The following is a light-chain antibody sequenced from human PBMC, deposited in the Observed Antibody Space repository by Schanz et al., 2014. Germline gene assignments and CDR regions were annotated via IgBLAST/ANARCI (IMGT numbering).Light chain of an antibody. Sequence: EIVLTQSPGTLSLSPGERATLSCRASQSVTSSYLAWYQQKLGQAPRLLIYGASTRATGIPARFSGSGSGTEFILTISSLQSEDFVVYYCQQYDSSPKTFGQGTKVEIK. J-gene: IGKJ1*01. V-gene: IGKV3-20*01. CDR2: GAS. CDR1: QSVTSSY. CDR3: QQYDSSPKT.